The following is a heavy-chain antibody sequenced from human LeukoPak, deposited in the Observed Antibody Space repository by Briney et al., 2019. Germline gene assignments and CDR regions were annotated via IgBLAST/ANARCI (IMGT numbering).Heavy chain of an antibody. V-gene: IGHV3-53*04. CDR1: NH. CDR2: IYTGGST. CDR3: AGGLLGSSWTEGPYYYHGMDV. J-gene: IGHJ6*02. D-gene: IGHD6-13*01. Sequence: NHIICLHPSPSNGLAFVPVIYTGGSTYYADSVKGRFTISRHNSKNTLYLQIDSLRAEDTAVYYCAGGLLGSSWTEGPYYYHGMDVWGQGTTVTVSS.